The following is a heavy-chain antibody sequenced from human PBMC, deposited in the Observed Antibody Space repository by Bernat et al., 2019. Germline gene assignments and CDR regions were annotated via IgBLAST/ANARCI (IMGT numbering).Heavy chain of an antibody. CDR3: VRERSRGYYGV. D-gene: IGHD3-10*01. V-gene: IGHV3-48*03. J-gene: IGHJ6*04. CDR1: GFTFSSYE. CDR2: ISHSVSLI. Sequence: EVQLVESGGGLVQPGGSLRLSCAASGFTFSSYEMNWVRQAPGKGLEWISYISHSVSLIYYAESVKGRFTISRDNAKNSLYLQMDSLRAEDTAVYYCVRERSRGYYGVGGKGTTVTVSS.